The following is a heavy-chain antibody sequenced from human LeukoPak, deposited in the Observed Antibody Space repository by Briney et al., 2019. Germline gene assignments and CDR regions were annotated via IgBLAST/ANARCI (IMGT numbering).Heavy chain of an antibody. J-gene: IGHJ6*04. V-gene: IGHV3-23*01. Sequence: PGGSLRLSCAASGFTFSSYSMNWVRQAPGKGLEWVSAISGSGGSTYYADSVKGRFTISRDNSKNTLYLQMNSLRAEDTAVYYCAKPSGRGHYYYYYGMDVWGKGTTVTVSS. CDR1: GFTFSSYS. CDR2: ISGSGGST. CDR3: AKPSGRGHYYYYYGMDV.